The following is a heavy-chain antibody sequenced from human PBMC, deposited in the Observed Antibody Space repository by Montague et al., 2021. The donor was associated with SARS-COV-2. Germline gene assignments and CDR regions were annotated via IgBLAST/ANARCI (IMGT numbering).Heavy chain of an antibody. Sequence: GSLRLSCAAPGFTSRSYSMNWVRQAPGKGLEWVSSISSSSSYIYYADSVKGRFTISRDNAKNSLYLQVNSLRAEDAAVYYCARGIAAAGTHPSGYWGQGTLVTVSS. CDR1: GFTSRSYS. D-gene: IGHD6-13*01. J-gene: IGHJ4*02. V-gene: IGHV3-21*01. CDR2: ISSSSSYI. CDR3: ARGIAAAGTHPSGY.